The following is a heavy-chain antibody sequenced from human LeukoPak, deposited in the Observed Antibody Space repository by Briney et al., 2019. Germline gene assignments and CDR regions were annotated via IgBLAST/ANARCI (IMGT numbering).Heavy chain of an antibody. V-gene: IGHV3-11*04. CDR3: ARLPAYCSSTSCYYDY. CDR1: GFTLSDYY. Sequence: GGSLRLSCAASGFTLSDYYMSWIRQAPGKGLEWVSYISSSGSTIYYADSVKGRFTISRDNAKNSLFLQMNSLRAEDTAVYYCARLPAYCSSTSCYYDYWGQGTLVTVSS. CDR2: ISSSGSTI. D-gene: IGHD2-2*01. J-gene: IGHJ4*02.